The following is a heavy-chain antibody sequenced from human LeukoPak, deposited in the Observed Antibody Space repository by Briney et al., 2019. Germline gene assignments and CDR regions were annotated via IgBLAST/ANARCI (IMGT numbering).Heavy chain of an antibody. Sequence: SGPTLVNPTQTLTLTCTFSGFSLSTSGVGVGWIRQPPGKPLEWLALIYWDDDKRYSPSLKSRLTITKDTSKNQVVLTMTNMDPVDTATYYCAHTNTDYYGSGSYDAFDIWGQGTMVTVSS. CDR2: IYWDDDK. V-gene: IGHV2-5*02. CDR3: AHTNTDYYGSGSYDAFDI. D-gene: IGHD3-10*01. CDR1: GFSLSTSGVG. J-gene: IGHJ3*02.